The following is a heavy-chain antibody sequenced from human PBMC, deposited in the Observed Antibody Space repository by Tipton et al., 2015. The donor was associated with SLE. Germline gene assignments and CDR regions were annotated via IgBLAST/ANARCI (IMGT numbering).Heavy chain of an antibody. J-gene: IGHJ4*01. CDR2: IYYTGST. V-gene: IGHV4-59*01. D-gene: IGHD1-14*01. CDR3: ARHTGASPFDY. Sequence: TLSLTCTVSGGSISSYYWGWVRQPPGKGLEWIGHIYYTGSTNYNPSLKSRVTMSVDTSENQFALKLTSVTAADTAVYYCARHTGASPFDYWGQGTLVTVSS. CDR1: GGSISSYY.